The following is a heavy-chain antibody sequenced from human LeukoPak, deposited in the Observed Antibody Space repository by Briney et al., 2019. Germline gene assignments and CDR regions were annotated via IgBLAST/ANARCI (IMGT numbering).Heavy chain of an antibody. V-gene: IGHV3-74*01. CDR3: ASAYTYVRLGDH. CDR1: GLSFSNYW. CDR2: TNLHGTAV. J-gene: IGHJ4*02. D-gene: IGHD3-10*02. Sequence: GGSLRLSCAVSGLSFSNYWMHWVRQAPGKGLVWVARTNLHGTAVDYADPMKGRFTISRDNSKNMLFLQMNSLRVEDTAVYYCASAYTYVRLGDHWGQGTLVTVSP.